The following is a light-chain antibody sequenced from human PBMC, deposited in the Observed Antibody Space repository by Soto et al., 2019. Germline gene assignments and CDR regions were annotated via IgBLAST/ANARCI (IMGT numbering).Light chain of an antibody. V-gene: IGKV3-15*01. CDR3: QHYNSYSEA. CDR2: GAS. J-gene: IGKJ1*01. CDR1: QSVSSR. Sequence: EIVMTQSPTNLSVSPGERVTLSCRASQSVSSRVAWYQQKPGQAPRLLISGASTRATGTPARFIGSGSGTDFTLTISRLEPEDFATYYCQHYNSYSEAFGQGTKVDIK.